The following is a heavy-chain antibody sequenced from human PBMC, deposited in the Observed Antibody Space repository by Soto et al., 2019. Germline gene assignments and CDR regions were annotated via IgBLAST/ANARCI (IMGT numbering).Heavy chain of an antibody. V-gene: IGHV5-51*01. J-gene: IGHJ6*03. CDR3: ARRGLVVPAASPLNYYYMDV. D-gene: IGHD2-2*01. CDR1: GYSFTSYW. Sequence: PGESLKISCKGSGYSFTSYWIGWVRQMPGKGLEWMGIIYPGDSDTRYSPSFQGQVTISADKSISTAYLQWSSLKASDTAMYYCARRGLVVPAASPLNYYYMDVWGKGTTVTVSS. CDR2: IYPGDSDT.